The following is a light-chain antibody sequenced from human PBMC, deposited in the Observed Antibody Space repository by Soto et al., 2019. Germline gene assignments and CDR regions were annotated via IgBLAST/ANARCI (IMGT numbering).Light chain of an antibody. J-gene: IGLJ1*01. CDR3: SSYTSSNTYV. CDR1: ISDVSGYNF. Sequence: SVLPQPASVSGSPGQSITISCTGTISDVSGYNFVSWYQQYPGEAPELVIYDVSNRPSGVSNRFSGSKPGNTASLTISGLQAEDEADYYCSSYTSSNTYVFGTGTKVTVL. V-gene: IGLV2-14*03. CDR2: DVS.